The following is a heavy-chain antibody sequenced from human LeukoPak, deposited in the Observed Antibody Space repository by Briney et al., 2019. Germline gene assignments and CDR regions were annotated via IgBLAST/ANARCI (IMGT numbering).Heavy chain of an antibody. J-gene: IGHJ3*01. CDR3: ARFSVADAFDV. V-gene: IGHV4-59*08. CDR2: IHYSGTT. D-gene: IGHD4-23*01. CDR1: GGSISSYF. Sequence: SETLSLTCTVSGGSISSYFWSWIRQPPGKGLEWIGYIHYSGTTNYNPSLKSRVTISVDTSKNQFSLKLNSVTAADTAVYYCARFSVADAFDVWGQGTMVTVSS.